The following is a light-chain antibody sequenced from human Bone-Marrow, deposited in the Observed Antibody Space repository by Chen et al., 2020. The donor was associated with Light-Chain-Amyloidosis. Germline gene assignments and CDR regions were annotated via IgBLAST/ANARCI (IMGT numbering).Light chain of an antibody. V-gene: IGLV3-21*02. CDR3: QVGDRGRGRPV. J-gene: IGLJ3*02. CDR1: NIGSTS. Sequence: SYVLTQPSSVSVAPGQTATIACGGNNIGSTSVHWYQQTPGQAPLLVVYDDSDRPSGIPERLAGSHPGDHANLAIRRGGAREGAGYYCQVGDRGRGRPVFGGGTKLTVL. CDR2: DDS.